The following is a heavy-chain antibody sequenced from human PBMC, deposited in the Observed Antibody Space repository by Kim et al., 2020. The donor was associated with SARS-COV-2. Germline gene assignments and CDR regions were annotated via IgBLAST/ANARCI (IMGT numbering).Heavy chain of an antibody. CDR1: GGSISSYY. CDR3: ARDDMDGSGSYYND. D-gene: IGHD3-10*01. Sequence: SETLSLTCTVSGGSISSYYWSWIRQPPGKGLEWIGYIYYSGSTNYNPSLKSRVTISVDTSKNQFSLKLSSVTAADTAVYYCARDDMDGSGSYYNDWGQGTLVTVSS. J-gene: IGHJ4*02. CDR2: IYYSGST. V-gene: IGHV4-59*13.